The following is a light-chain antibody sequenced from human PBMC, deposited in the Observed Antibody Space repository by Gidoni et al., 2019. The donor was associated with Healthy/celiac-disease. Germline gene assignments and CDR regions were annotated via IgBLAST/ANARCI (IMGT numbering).Light chain of an antibody. CDR3: SSYTSSSIVV. Sequence: QSALTHPASVSGSPGQSITISCTGTSSDVGGYNYVSWYQQHPGKAPKLMIYDVSNRPSGVSKRFSGSKSGNTASLTISGLQAEDEADYYCSSYTSSSIVVFGGGTKLTVL. J-gene: IGLJ2*01. CDR1: SSDVGGYNY. V-gene: IGLV2-14*03. CDR2: DVS.